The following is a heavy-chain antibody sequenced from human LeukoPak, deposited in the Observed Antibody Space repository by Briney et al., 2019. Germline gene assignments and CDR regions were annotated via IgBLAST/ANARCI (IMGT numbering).Heavy chain of an antibody. Sequence: SVKVSCKASGGTFSSYAISWVRQAPGQRLEWMGRIIPIFGTANYAQKFQGRVTITTDESTSTAYMELSSLRSEDTAVYYCARDLGAAAGTGGYYYYMDVWGKGTTVTVSS. V-gene: IGHV1-69*05. D-gene: IGHD6-13*01. CDR3: ARDLGAAAGTGGYYYYMDV. CDR2: IIPIFGTA. J-gene: IGHJ6*03. CDR1: GGTFSSYA.